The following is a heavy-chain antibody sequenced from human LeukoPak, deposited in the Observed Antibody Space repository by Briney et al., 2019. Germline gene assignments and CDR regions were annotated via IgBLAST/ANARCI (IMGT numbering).Heavy chain of an antibody. V-gene: IGHV4-59*08. CDR3: ARQGGYIALLAL. J-gene: IGHJ4*02. CDR2: ISYSGNT. Sequence: PSETLSLTCTVSGGSISSYYWSWIRQPPGKGPEWIGYISYSGNTNYNPSLKSRVTISVDTSKNQFSLKLSSVTAADTAVYYCARQGGYIALLALWGQGTLVTVSA. D-gene: IGHD6-13*01. CDR1: GGSISSYY.